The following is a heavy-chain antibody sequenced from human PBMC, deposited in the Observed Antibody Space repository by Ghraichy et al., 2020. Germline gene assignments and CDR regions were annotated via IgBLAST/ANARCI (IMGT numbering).Heavy chain of an antibody. CDR1: GFTFSSFG. V-gene: IGHV3-30*18. Sequence: GGSLRLSCAASGFTFSSFGIHWVRQAPGKGLEWVAVISFDGSKKYYVDSVKGRFTISRDNSKNSLFLQMNSLTSEDTAVYYCAKGGDVGGIHAPWGQGALVTVSS. CDR2: ISFDGSKK. D-gene: IGHD1-26*01. J-gene: IGHJ5*02. CDR3: AKGGDVGGIHAP.